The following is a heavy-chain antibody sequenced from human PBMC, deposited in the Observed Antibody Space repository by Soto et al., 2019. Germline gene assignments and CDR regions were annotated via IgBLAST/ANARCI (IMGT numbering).Heavy chain of an antibody. CDR3: AREVSGSLDY. Sequence: PGGSLRLSCAASEFTFSNYAMSWVRQAPGKGLEWVSAISYGGGTTYYADSVKGRFTISRDNSKNTLYLQMNSLRAEDTAVYYCAREVSGSLDYWGQGTLVTVSS. J-gene: IGHJ4*02. CDR1: EFTFSNYA. D-gene: IGHD3-10*01. V-gene: IGHV3-23*01. CDR2: ISYGGGTT.